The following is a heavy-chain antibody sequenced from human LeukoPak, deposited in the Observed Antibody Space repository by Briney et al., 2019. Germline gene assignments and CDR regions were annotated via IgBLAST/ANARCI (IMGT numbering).Heavy chain of an antibody. CDR3: AARPRRSITMVRGSNWFDP. CDR1: GYTFTSYG. V-gene: IGHV1-18*01. CDR2: ISAYNGNT. D-gene: IGHD3-10*01. Sequence: ASVKVSCKASGYTFTSYGISWVRQAPGQGLEWMGWISAYNGNTNYAQKFQGRVTMTRNTSISTAYMELSSLRSEDTAVYYCAARPRRSITMVRGSNWFDPWGQGTLVTVSS. J-gene: IGHJ5*02.